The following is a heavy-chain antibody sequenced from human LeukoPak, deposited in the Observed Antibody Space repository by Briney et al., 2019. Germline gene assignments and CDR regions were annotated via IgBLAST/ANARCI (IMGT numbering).Heavy chain of an antibody. CDR3: ARDRNYYDSSGYYYL. CDR2: ISAYNGNT. J-gene: IGHJ4*02. D-gene: IGHD3-22*01. CDR1: GYTFTSYG. Sequence: ASVKVSCKASGYTFTSYGISWVRRAPGQGLEWMGWISAYNGNTNYAQKLQGRVTMTTDTSTSTAYMELRSLRSDDTAVYYCARDRNYYDSSGYYYLWGQGTLVTVSS. V-gene: IGHV1-18*01.